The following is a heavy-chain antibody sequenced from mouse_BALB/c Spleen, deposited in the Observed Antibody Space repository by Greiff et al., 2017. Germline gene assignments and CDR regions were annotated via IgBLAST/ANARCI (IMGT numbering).Heavy chain of an antibody. CDR1: GFSLTSYD. D-gene: IGHD3-1*01. CDR2: IWTGGGT. V-gene: IGHV2-9-2*01. J-gene: IGHJ3*01. Sequence: QVQLQQSGPGLVAPSQSLSITCTVSGFSLTSYDISWIRQPPGKGLEWLGVIWTGGGTNYNSAFMSRLSISKDNSKSQVFLKMNSLQTDDTAIYYCVSPGGPYWGQGTLVTVSA. CDR3: VSPGGPY.